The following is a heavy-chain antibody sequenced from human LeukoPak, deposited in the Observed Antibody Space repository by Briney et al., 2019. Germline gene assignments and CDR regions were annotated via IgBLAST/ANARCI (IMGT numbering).Heavy chain of an antibody. CDR3: ACLTTADAFDI. CDR2: IYDSGST. J-gene: IGHJ3*02. CDR1: GGSISSYY. V-gene: IGHV4-59*01. D-gene: IGHD3-22*01. Sequence: SETLSLTCTVSGGSISSYYWSWLRQPPGKGLEWIGYIYDSGSTNYNPSLKSRVTISVDTSKNQFSLKLSSVTAADTAVYYCACLTTADAFDIWGQGTMVTVSS.